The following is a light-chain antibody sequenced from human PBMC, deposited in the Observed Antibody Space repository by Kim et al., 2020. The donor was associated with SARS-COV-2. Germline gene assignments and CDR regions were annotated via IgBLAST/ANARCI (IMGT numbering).Light chain of an antibody. CDR1: QDISNY. CDR3: QQYDNLPIT. J-gene: IGKJ5*01. CDR2: DAS. V-gene: IGKV1-33*01. Sequence: DIQMTQSPSSLSASVGDRVTITCQASQDISNYLNWYQQRPGKAPKLLIYDASNLKTGVPSRFSGSGSGTHFTFTISNLQPEDIAAYYCQQYDNLPITFGQGTRLEIK.